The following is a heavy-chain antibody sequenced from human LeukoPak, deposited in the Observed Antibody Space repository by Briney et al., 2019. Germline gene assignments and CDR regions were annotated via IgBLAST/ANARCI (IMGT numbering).Heavy chain of an antibody. Sequence: PGMSLRLSCAVSGFIFSNHGMHWVRQAPGKGLEWLSVISYDGRKNYYADSVRGRFTISRDNSKDTLCLQMNSLRAEDTALYYCAKENTNAMDYFDYWGQGTLVTVSS. D-gene: IGHD1/OR15-1a*01. J-gene: IGHJ4*02. V-gene: IGHV3-30*18. CDR1: GFIFSNHG. CDR2: ISYDGRKN. CDR3: AKENTNAMDYFDY.